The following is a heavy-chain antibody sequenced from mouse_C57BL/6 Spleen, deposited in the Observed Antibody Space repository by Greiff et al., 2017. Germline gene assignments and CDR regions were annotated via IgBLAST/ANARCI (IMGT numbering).Heavy chain of an antibody. CDR3: ARGDYGGWYFDV. D-gene: IGHD1-1*02. CDR2: IYPGDGDT. Sequence: QVQLQQSGAELVKPGASVKISCKASGYAFSSYWMNWVKQRPGKGLEWIGQIYPGDGDTNYNGKFKGKATLTADKSSSTAYMQLSSLTSEDSAVYFCARGDYGGWYFDVWGTGTTVTVSS. CDR1: GYAFSSYW. J-gene: IGHJ1*03. V-gene: IGHV1-80*01.